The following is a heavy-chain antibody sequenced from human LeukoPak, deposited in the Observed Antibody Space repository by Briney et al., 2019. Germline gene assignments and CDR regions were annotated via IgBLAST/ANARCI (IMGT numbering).Heavy chain of an antibody. CDR3: AKVMPPGRIRFYSYYMDV. CDR2: IHYDGSNE. CDR1: GFTFSNYD. J-gene: IGHJ6*03. D-gene: IGHD2-15*01. V-gene: IGHV3-30*02. Sequence: PGGSLRLSCAASGFTFSNYDMHWVRQAPGKGLEWVAFIHYDGSNEYYADSVKGRFTISRDKSKNTLSLQMNGLRVEDTAVYYCAKVMPPGRIRFYSYYMDVWGKGTTVTVS.